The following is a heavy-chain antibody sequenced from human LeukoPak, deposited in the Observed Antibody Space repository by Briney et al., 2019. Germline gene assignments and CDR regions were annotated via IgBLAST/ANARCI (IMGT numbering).Heavy chain of an antibody. CDR3: ARSRHYYDAFDI. J-gene: IGHJ3*02. Sequence: ASVKVSSKASGYTFTGYYIHWVRQAPGQGLEWMGWINPNSGGTNYAQKFQGRVTMTRDTSISTAYMELSRLRSDDTAVFYCARSRHYYDAFDIWGHGTMVTVSS. V-gene: IGHV1-2*02. D-gene: IGHD3-10*01. CDR2: INPNSGGT. CDR1: GYTFTGYY.